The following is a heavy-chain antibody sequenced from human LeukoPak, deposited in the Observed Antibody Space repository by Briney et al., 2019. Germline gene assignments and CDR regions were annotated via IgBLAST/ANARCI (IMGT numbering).Heavy chain of an antibody. CDR1: GYTFTGYY. V-gene: IGHV1-2*02. J-gene: IGHJ4*02. D-gene: IGHD3-16*01. Sequence: ASVRVSCKASGYTFTGYYMHWVRQAPGQRLEWMGWINPNTGGTNYTQKFQGRVTMTRDTSISTAYMELSSLRSDDTAVYYCARSYGLGGNYFDYWGQGTLVTVSS. CDR2: INPNTGGT. CDR3: ARSYGLGGNYFDY.